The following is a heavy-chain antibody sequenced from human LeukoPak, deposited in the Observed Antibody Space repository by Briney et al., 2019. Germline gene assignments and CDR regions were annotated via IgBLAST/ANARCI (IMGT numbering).Heavy chain of an antibody. V-gene: IGHV3-53*01. D-gene: IGHD5-18*01. Sequence: GGSLRLSCAASGFTSSSYAMSWVRQAPGKGLEWVSVIYSGGSTYYADSVKGRFTISRDNSKNTLYLQMNSLRAEDTAVYYCARSPGYSYGYDYWGQGTLVTVSS. CDR2: IYSGGST. J-gene: IGHJ4*02. CDR3: ARSPGYSYGYDY. CDR1: GFTSSSYA.